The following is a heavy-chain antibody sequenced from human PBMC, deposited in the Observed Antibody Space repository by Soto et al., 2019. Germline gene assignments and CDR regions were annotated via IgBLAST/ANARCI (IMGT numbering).Heavy chain of an antibody. V-gene: IGHV3-49*03. D-gene: IGHD6-13*01. Sequence: GGSLRLSCTASGFTFGDYAMSWFRQAPGKGLEWVGFIRSKAYGGTTEYAASVKGRFTISRDDSKSIAYLQMNSLRAEDTAVYYCAKGSDSSWAPLGFDPWGQGTLVTVSS. J-gene: IGHJ5*02. CDR3: AKGSDSSWAPLGFDP. CDR2: IRSKAYGGTT. CDR1: GFTFGDYA.